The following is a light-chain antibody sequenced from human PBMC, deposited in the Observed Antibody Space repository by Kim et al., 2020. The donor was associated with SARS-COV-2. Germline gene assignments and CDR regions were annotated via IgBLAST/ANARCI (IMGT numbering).Light chain of an antibody. J-gene: IGLJ1*01. CDR1: SRRSYY. CDR3: NSRDSSGNYV. CDR2: GKN. V-gene: IGLV3-19*01. Sequence: ALGQKVRITCKGDSRRSYYASWYQQKPGQAHVLVIYGKNNRPSGIPDRFSGSSSGNTASLTITGAQAEDEADYYCNSRDSSGNYVFGTGTKVTVL.